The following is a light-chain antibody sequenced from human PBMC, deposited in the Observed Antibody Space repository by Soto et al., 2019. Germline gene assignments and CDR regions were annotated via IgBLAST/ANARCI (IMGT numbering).Light chain of an antibody. CDR2: EVS. J-gene: IGLJ1*01. V-gene: IGLV2-8*01. CDR1: SSDIGAYIY. Sequence: QSVLTQPPSASGSPGQSVTISCTGTSSDIGAYIYVSWYQQHPGKAPKLMISEVSRRPSGVPERFSGSKSGNTASLTVSGLQADDEANYYCSSYAGSNNVVFGTGTKVTVL. CDR3: SSYAGSNNVV.